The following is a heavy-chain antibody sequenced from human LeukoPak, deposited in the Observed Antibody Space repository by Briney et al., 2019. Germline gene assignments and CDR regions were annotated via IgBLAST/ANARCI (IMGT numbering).Heavy chain of an antibody. D-gene: IGHD1-7*01. CDR1: GGSISSGDYY. CDR2: IYYSGST. Sequence: SQTLSLTCTVSGGSISSGDYYWSWIRQPPGKGLEWIGYIYYSGSTYYNPSLKSRVTISVDTSKNQFSLKLSSVTAADTAVYYCASKGLELRGGTFDYWGQGTLVTVSS. CDR3: ASKGLELRGGTFDY. V-gene: IGHV4-30-4*08. J-gene: IGHJ4*02.